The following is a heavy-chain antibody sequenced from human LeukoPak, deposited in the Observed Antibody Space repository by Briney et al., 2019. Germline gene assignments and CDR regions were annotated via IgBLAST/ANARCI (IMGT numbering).Heavy chain of an antibody. Sequence: SETLSLTCAVSGGSISSGGYSWSWIRQPPGKGLEWIGYIYHSGSTYYNPSLKSRVTISVDRSRNQFSLKLSSVTAADTAVYYCARARDSSGYSYFDYWGQGTLVTVSS. CDR1: GGSISSGGYS. CDR2: IYHSGST. J-gene: IGHJ4*02. CDR3: ARARDSSGYSYFDY. D-gene: IGHD3-22*01. V-gene: IGHV4-30-2*01.